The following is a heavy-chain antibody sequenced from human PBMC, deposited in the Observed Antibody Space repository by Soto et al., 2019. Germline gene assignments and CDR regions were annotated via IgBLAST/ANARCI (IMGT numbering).Heavy chain of an antibody. J-gene: IGHJ4*02. CDR1: GYTFTNYA. CDR3: ARGGPVLYFDY. V-gene: IGHV1-3*01. Sequence: QVQLVQSGAEVKKPGASVKVSCKTSGYTFTNYAIHWVRQAPGQRLEWMGWINPDNGDTEYSQKFQGRVTITGDTSAKTAYIELSSLTSEDTAVYYCARGGPVLYFDYWGQGALVAVSS. D-gene: IGHD3-16*01. CDR2: INPDNGDT.